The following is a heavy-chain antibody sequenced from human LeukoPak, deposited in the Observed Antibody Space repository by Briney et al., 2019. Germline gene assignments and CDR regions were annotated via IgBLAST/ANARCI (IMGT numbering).Heavy chain of an antibody. CDR1: GFTFSSYSMN. CDR3: ARHVRPHISTNPPHLDI. CDR2: VFYSGTT. Sequence: KSGGSLRLSCAASGFTFSSYSMNWVRQAPGKGLEWIGAVFYSGTTYYRPSLKSRLTISVDTPKNQFFLRLTSMTAADTAVYYCARHVRPHISTNPPHLDIWGQGTVVTVSS. V-gene: IGHV4-34*12. J-gene: IGHJ3*02. D-gene: IGHD2-2*01.